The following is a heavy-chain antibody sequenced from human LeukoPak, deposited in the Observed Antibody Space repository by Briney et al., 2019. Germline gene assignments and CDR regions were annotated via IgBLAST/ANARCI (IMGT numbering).Heavy chain of an antibody. V-gene: IGHV4-59*01. J-gene: IGHJ3*02. CDR2: IYNSGST. D-gene: IGHD4-23*01. CDR1: GGSISSYY. Sequence: PSETLSLTCTVSGGSISSYYWSWIRQPPGKGLEWIGYIYNSGSTNYNHSLKSRVTISEDMSNNQFSLRLSSVTAADTAVYYCARALRLWGGNSGIAFDIWGQGTMVTASS. CDR3: ARALRLWGGNSGIAFDI.